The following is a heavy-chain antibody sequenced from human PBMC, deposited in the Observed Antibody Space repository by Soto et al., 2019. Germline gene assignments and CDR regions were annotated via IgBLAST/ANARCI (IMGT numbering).Heavy chain of an antibody. Sequence: GASVKVSCKASGYTFTIYGISCVLQSPGQGLEWMGWISAYNGNTNYAQKLQGRVTMTTDTSTSTAYMELRSLRSDDTAVYYCARDLTRMVRGVMGYWGQGTLVTVS. CDR2: ISAYNGNT. V-gene: IGHV1-18*01. CDR1: GYTFTIYG. D-gene: IGHD3-10*01. CDR3: ARDLTRMVRGVMGY. J-gene: IGHJ4*02.